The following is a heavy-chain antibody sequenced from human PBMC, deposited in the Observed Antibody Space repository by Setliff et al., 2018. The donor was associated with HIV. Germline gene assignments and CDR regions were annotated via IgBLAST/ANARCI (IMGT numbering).Heavy chain of an antibody. Sequence: GESLKISCEASGYTFTNYWIGWVRQMPGKGLEWMGIIYPGDSDIIYSPSFQGQVTISAVKSITTAYLQWSSLKASDTAIYYCVRHRSAVAGTRIGYCYYMDVWGKGTTVTVSS. CDR3: VRHRSAVAGTRIGYCYYMDV. CDR1: GYTFTNYW. CDR2: IYPGDSDI. V-gene: IGHV5-51*01. D-gene: IGHD6-19*01. J-gene: IGHJ6*03.